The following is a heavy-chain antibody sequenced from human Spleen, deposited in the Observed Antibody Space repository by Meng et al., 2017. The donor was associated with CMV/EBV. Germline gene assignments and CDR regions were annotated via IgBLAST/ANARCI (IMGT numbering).Heavy chain of an antibody. CDR3: AKDAGGSYYVPYYFDY. CDR1: FTFSNYA. CDR2: ISGSGGSK. J-gene: IGHJ4*02. V-gene: IGHV3-23*01. Sequence: FTFSNYAMSWVRQAPGKGLEWVSTISGSGGSKYYADSVKGRFTISRDNSKHTLYLQMNSLRAEDTATYYCAKDAGGSYYVPYYFDYWGQGTLVTVSS. D-gene: IGHD1-26*01.